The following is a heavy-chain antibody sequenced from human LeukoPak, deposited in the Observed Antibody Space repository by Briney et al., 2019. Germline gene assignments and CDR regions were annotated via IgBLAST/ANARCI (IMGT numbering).Heavy chain of an antibody. V-gene: IGHV4-59*12. D-gene: IGHD5-24*01. Sequence: SETLSLTCTVSGGSISSYYWSWIRQPPGKGLEWIGYIYNSGSTSYNPSLKGRVTISVDTSKNQFSLKLSSVTAADTAVYYCARTRRDGAPGGSDWYFDLWGRGILVTVSS. CDR3: ARTRRDGAPGGSDWYFDL. J-gene: IGHJ2*01. CDR1: GGSISSYY. CDR2: IYNSGST.